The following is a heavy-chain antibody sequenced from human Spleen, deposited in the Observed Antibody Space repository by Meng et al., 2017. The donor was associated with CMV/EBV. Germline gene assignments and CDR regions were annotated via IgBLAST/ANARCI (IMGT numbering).Heavy chain of an antibody. J-gene: IGHJ2*01. D-gene: IGHD3-3*01. CDR3: VRRGGYYDFWTVNYYWYFDL. CDR1: FSDSW. V-gene: IGHV5-51*01. CDR2: IYPDDSDT. Sequence: FSDSWIAWVRQMPGKGLEYMGLIYPDDSDTRYSPSFQGQVTISADKSTAYLQWNSLKASDTAMYYCVRRGGYYDFWTVNYYWYFDLWGRGTLVTVSS.